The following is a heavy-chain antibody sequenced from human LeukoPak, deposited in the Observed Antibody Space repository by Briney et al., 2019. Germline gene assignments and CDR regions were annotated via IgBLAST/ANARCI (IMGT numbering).Heavy chain of an antibody. J-gene: IGHJ4*02. CDR2: ISAYNGNT. CDR3: ARDMKAGFPEYCSSTSCPGSADY. Sequence: ASVKVSCKASGYTFTIYGISWVRHAPGQGLEWMGWISAYNGNTNYAQKLQGRVTMTTDTSTSTAYMELRSLRSDDTAVYYCARDMKAGFPEYCSSTSCPGSADYWGQGTLVTVSS. V-gene: IGHV1-18*01. D-gene: IGHD2-2*01. CDR1: GYTFTIYG.